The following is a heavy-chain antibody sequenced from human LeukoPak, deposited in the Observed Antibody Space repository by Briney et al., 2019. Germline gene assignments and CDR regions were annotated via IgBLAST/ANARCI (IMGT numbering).Heavy chain of an antibody. Sequence: SETLSLTCTVSGGSISSGGYYWSWIRQHPGKGLEWIGYIYYSGSTYYNPSLESRVTISVDTSKNQFSLKLSSVTAADTAVYYCARAGSGFQQWLVDEDPTHNWFDPWGQGTLVTVSS. J-gene: IGHJ5*02. CDR2: IYYSGST. CDR1: GGSISSGGYY. CDR3: ARAGSGFQQWLVDEDPTHNWFDP. V-gene: IGHV4-31*03. D-gene: IGHD6-19*01.